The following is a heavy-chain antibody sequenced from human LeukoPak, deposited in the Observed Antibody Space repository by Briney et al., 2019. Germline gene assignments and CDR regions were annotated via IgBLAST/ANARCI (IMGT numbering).Heavy chain of an antibody. CDR3: AREPLYSYFDY. J-gene: IGHJ4*02. D-gene: IGHD2-15*01. CDR2: IYYSGST. V-gene: IGHV4-39*07. CDR1: GGSISKDY. Sequence: PSGTLSLTCTVSGGSISKDYWSWIRQPPGKGLEWIGSIYYSGSTYYNPSLKSRVTISVDTSKNQFSLKLSSVTAADTAVYYCAREPLYSYFDYWGQGTLVTVSS.